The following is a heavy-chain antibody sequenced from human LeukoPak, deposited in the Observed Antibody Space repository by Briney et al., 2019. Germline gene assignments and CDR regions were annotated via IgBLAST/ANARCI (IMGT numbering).Heavy chain of an antibody. D-gene: IGHD6-13*01. CDR2: IDSNSNFM. J-gene: IGHJ4*02. CDR1: EFSVSSNY. CDR3: AKDSHSWSRDY. V-gene: IGHV3-21*01. Sequence: GGSLRLSCAASEFSVSSNYMTWVRQAPGKGLEWVSLIDSNSNFMNYADSVKGRFTISRDNAKKSLYLEMNSLRAEDTAVYYCAKDSHSWSRDYWGQGTLVTVSS.